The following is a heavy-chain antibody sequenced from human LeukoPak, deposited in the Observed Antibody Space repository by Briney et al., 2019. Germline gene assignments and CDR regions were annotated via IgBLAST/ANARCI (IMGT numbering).Heavy chain of an antibody. D-gene: IGHD4-17*01. V-gene: IGHV4-59*01. Sequence: PSETLSLTCSVSGGAISRYYWSWIRQPPGKGLEWIGYIYYSGSTNYNPSLKSRVTISVDTSKNQFSLKLSSVTAADTAVYYCARVGYGDYVDYYYYYMDVWGKGTTVTISS. J-gene: IGHJ6*03. CDR1: GGAISRYY. CDR3: ARVGYGDYVDYYYYYMDV. CDR2: IYYSGST.